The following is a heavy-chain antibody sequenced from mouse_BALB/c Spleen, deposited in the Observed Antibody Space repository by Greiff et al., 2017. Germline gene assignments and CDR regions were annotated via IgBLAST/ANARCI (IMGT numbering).Heavy chain of an antibody. CDR1: GYTFTSYW. CDR2: INPSTGYT. CDR3: ARWALHWAMDY. D-gene: IGHD2-10*01. V-gene: IGHV1-7*01. J-gene: IGHJ4*01. Sequence: VQLQQSGAELAKPGASVKMSCKASGYTFTSYWMHWVKQRPGQGLEWIGYINPSTGYTEYNQKFKDKATLTADKSSSTAYMQLSSLTSEDSAVYYCARWALHWAMDYWGQGTSVTVSS.